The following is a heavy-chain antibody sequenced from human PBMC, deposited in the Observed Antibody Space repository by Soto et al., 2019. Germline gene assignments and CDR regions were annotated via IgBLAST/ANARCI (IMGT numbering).Heavy chain of an antibody. Sequence: PGGSLRLSCTASGFTFGDYAMSWVRQAPGKGLEWVGFIRSKAYGGTTEYAASVKGRFTISRDDSKSIAYLQMNSLKTEDTAVYYCTRGFYDDSGSAWRQGTMVTVSS. D-gene: IGHD1-26*01. CDR3: TRGFYDDSGSA. J-gene: IGHJ3*01. CDR2: IRSKAYGGTT. CDR1: GFTFGDYA. V-gene: IGHV3-49*04.